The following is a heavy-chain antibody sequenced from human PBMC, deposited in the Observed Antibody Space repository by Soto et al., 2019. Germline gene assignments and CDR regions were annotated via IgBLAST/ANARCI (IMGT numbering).Heavy chain of an antibody. J-gene: IGHJ4*02. CDR3: ARGGGATIIDY. D-gene: IGHD5-12*01. V-gene: IGHV1-69*02. Sequence: QVQLVQSGAEVKKPGSSVKVSCKASGGTFSSYTISWVRQAPGQGLEWMGRIIPILGIANYAKKFQGRVPITADKATSTAYMELSSVRSEDTAVYYWARGGGATIIDYWGQGTLVTVSS. CDR1: GGTFSSYT. CDR2: IIPILGIA.